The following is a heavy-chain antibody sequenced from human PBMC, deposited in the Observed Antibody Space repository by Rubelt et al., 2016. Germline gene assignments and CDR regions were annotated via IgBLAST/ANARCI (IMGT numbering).Heavy chain of an antibody. J-gene: IGHJ5*02. Sequence: GSGGGLVQPGGSLRLSCVASGFTFSHYWMHWVRQVPGKGVVWVSRINRDGSSIIYADSVKGRFTISRDNAKNTLYLQMNSLRAEDTAVYYCARAAGWFDPWGQGTLVTVSS. CDR2: INRDGSSI. CDR1: GFTFSHYW. CDR3: ARAAGWFDP. V-gene: IGHV3-74*02.